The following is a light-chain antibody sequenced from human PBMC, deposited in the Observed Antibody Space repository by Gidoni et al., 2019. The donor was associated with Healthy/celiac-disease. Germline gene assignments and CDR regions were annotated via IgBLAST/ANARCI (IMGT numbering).Light chain of an antibody. J-gene: IGKJ4*01. CDR2: DAS. V-gene: IGKV3-11*01. CDR3: QQRSNWPSLT. Sequence: EIVLRQSPATLSLSPGERATLSCRASQSVSSYLAWYQPKPGQAPRLLIYDASNRATGIPARFSGSGSGTDFTLTISSLEPEDFAVYYCQQRSNWPSLTFGGGTKVEIK. CDR1: QSVSSY.